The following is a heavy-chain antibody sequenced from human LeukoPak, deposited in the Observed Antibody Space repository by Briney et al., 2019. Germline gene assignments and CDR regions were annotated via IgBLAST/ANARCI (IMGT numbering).Heavy chain of an antibody. CDR3: ARWLSCSGASCYQYYMDV. CDR2: ISGSVGST. CDR1: GFTFSNCV. Sequence: GGSLRLSCTASGFTFSNCVMSWVRQAPGKGLEWASTISGSVGSTYYADSVKGRFTISRDNSKNTRYLQMNSLRAEDTTVYYCARWLSCSGASCYQYYMDVWGKGTTVIVSS. D-gene: IGHD2-15*01. J-gene: IGHJ6*03. V-gene: IGHV3-23*01.